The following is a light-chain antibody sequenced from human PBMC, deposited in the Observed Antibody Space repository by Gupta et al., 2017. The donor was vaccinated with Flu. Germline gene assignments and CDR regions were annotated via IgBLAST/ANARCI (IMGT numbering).Light chain of an antibody. Sequence: QSVLTQPPSASGTPGQRVTISCSGSSSNIGSNTVHWYQQLPGTAPKLFIYSNNQRPSGVTDRLSGSKSGNSASLAIRGLQSEDEAEYCGAAWDDSLKGGVCGGGTKLTVL. CDR3: AAWDDSLKGGV. V-gene: IGLV1-44*01. J-gene: IGLJ3*02. CDR1: SSNIGSNT. CDR2: SNN.